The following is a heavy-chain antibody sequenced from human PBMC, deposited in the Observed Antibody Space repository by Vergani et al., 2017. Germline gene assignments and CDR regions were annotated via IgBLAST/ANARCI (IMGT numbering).Heavy chain of an antibody. CDR1: GYSFTSYW. CDR3: ARHPPNAAAGSLVYGMDV. V-gene: IGHV5-10-1*03. CDR2: IDPSDSYT. D-gene: IGHD6-13*01. J-gene: IGHJ6*02. Sequence: EVQLVQSGAEVKKPGESLRISCKGSGYSFTSYWISWVRQMPGKGLEWMGRIDPSDSYTNYSPSFQGHVTISADKSISTAYLQWSSLKASDTARYYCARHPPNAAAGSLVYGMDVWGQGTTVTVSS.